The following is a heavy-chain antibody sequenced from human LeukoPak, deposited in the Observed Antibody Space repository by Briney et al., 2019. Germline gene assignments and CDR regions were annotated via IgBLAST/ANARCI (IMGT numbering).Heavy chain of an antibody. J-gene: IGHJ4*02. CDR1: GFTFDDYA. CDR2: ISWNSGSI. D-gene: IGHD3-9*01. Sequence: PGRSLRLSCAASGFTFDDYAMHWVRQAPGKGLEWVSGISWNSGSIGYADSVKGRFTISRDNAKNSLYLQMNSLSAEDTALYYCAKGSYYDILTGYYEFDYWGQGTLVTVSS. CDR3: AKGSYYDILTGYYEFDY. V-gene: IGHV3-9*01.